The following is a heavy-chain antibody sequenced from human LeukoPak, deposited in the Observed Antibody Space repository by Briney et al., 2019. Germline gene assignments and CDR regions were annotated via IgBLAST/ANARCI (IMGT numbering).Heavy chain of an antibody. J-gene: IGHJ4*02. D-gene: IGHD4-23*01. V-gene: IGHV4-4*07. CDR1: GGSISSYY. Sequence: SETLSLTCTVSGGSISSYYWSWIRQPAGKGLEWIGRVYTSGSPNYNPSLESRVTMSVDTSKNQFSLNLSSVTAADTAVYYCARENSPNDYGGKIFDYWGQGTLVTVSS. CDR2: VYTSGSP. CDR3: ARENSPNDYGGKIFDY.